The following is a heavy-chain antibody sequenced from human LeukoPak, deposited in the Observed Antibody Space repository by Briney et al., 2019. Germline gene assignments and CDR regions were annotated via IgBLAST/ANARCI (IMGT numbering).Heavy chain of an antibody. Sequence: SETLSPTCTVSGGSISSSSYYWGWIRQPPGKGLEWIGSIYYSGSTYYNPSLKSRVTISVDTSKNQFSLKLSSVTAADTAVYYCARHVFPPGYNVESYFDYWGQGTLVTVSS. J-gene: IGHJ4*02. CDR1: GGSISSSSYY. D-gene: IGHD5-24*01. V-gene: IGHV4-39*01. CDR2: IYYSGST. CDR3: ARHVFPPGYNVESYFDY.